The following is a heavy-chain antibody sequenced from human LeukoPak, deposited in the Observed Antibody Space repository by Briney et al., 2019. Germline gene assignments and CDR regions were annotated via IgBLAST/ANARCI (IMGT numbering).Heavy chain of an antibody. J-gene: IGHJ4*02. CDR3: AKRRGFGELNFDY. Sequence: PGGSLRLSCAASGFTFSSYGMHWVRQAPGKGLEWAAVISYDGSNKYYADSVKGRFTISRDNSKNTLYLQMNSLRAEDTAVYYCAKRRGFGELNFDYWGQGTLVTVSS. D-gene: IGHD3-10*01. V-gene: IGHV3-30*18. CDR1: GFTFSSYG. CDR2: ISYDGSNK.